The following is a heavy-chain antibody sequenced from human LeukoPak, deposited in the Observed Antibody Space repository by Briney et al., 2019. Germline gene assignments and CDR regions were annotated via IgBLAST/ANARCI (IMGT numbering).Heavy chain of an antibody. J-gene: IGHJ4*02. Sequence: GGSLTLSCAASGFSFNRYSMNWVRQAPGKGLEWISYISSSSTVLYYADSVKGRFTISRDNARNSLYLQMNSLRDEDTAVYYCARDMSLLWFGDPFDYWGQGTFVTDPS. CDR3: ARDMSLLWFGDPFDY. V-gene: IGHV3-48*02. D-gene: IGHD3-10*01. CDR1: GFSFNRYS. CDR2: ISSSSTVL.